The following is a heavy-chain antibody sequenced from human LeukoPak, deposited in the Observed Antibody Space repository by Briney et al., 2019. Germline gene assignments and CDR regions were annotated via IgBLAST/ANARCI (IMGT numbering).Heavy chain of an antibody. Sequence: GGSLRLSCAASGFTFTCCWMSWVRQTPGKGLEWVASIKQDGREKFYADSVKGRFTISRDNAKNSLYLQVNSLRAEDTAVYYCARVPGVTRYFHSSGHGILVTVSS. CDR1: GFTFTCCW. CDR2: IKQDGREK. D-gene: IGHD4-23*01. V-gene: IGHV3-7*01. CDR3: ARVPGVTRYFHS. J-gene: IGHJ4*01.